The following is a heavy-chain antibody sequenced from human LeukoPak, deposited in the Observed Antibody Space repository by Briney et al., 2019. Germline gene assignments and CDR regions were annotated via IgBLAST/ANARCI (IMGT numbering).Heavy chain of an antibody. J-gene: IGHJ4*02. CDR2: ISAYNGNT. Sequence: RASVKVSCKASGYTFTSYGISWVRQAPGQGLEWMGWISAYNGNTNYAPKFQGRVTMTTDTPTSTAYMELRSLRSDDAAVYYCARDRQCGYWGQGTLVTVSP. D-gene: IGHD2-21*01. CDR1: GYTFTSYG. V-gene: IGHV1-18*01. CDR3: ARDRQCGY.